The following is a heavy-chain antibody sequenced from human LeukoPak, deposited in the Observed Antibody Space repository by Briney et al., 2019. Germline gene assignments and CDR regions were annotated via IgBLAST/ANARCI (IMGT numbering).Heavy chain of an antibody. D-gene: IGHD2-15*01. CDR1: GFTFSSYA. J-gene: IGHJ3*02. V-gene: IGHV3-64D*06. Sequence: GGSLRLSCSASGFTFSSYAMHWVRQAPGKGLEYVSAISSNGGSTYYADSVKGRFTISRDNSKNTLYLQMSSLRAEDTAVYYCARGDFSGGICNYDSAFDIWGKGQWPPSPQ. CDR2: ISSNGGST. CDR3: ARGDFSGGICNYDSAFDI.